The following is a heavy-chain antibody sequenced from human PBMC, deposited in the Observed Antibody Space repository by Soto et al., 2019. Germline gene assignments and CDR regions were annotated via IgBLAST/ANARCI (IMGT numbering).Heavy chain of an antibody. J-gene: IGHJ3*02. Sequence: QLQLQESGSGLVKPSQTLSLTCAVSGGSISSGGYSWSWIRQPPGKGLEWIGYIYHSGSTYYNLSLRRRVRISADRSQNKFSLKLSSVTAADTAVYYCAGVAWDSGSYWPDAFDIWGQGTMVTVSS. CDR2: IYHSGST. CDR3: AGVAWDSGSYWPDAFDI. CDR1: GGSISSGGYS. D-gene: IGHD1-26*01. V-gene: IGHV4-30-2*01.